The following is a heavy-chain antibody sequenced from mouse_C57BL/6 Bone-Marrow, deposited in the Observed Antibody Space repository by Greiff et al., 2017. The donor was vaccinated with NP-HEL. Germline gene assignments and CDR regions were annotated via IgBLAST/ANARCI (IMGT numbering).Heavy chain of an antibody. D-gene: IGHD1-1*01. Sequence: QVQLQQPGAELVKPGASVKMSCKASGYTFTTYRIDWMKQNHGQSLEWIGNFHPYNDDTKYNEKFKGKATLTVDKSSSTVYLELSRVTSDDSGVYYCARGRGFADWGQGTLVTVSA. V-gene: IGHV1-47*01. CDR2: FHPYNDDT. CDR1: GYTFTTYR. CDR3: ARGRGFAD. J-gene: IGHJ3*01.